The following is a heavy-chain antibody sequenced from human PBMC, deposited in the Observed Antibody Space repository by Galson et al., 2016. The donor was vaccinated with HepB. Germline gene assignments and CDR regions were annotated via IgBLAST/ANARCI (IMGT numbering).Heavy chain of an antibody. J-gene: IGHJ4*02. D-gene: IGHD6-19*01. Sequence: SLRLSCAASGFTFSIYAMSWVRQAPGTGLDWVSGISGRGGNTSHADSVKGRFTTSRDNSKNTLYRQMKSLRADDTAVYYCAKLIEVAGSFDDWGQGTLVTVSA. CDR3: AKLIEVAGSFDD. CDR2: ISGRGGNT. CDR1: GFTFSIYA. V-gene: IGHV3-23*01.